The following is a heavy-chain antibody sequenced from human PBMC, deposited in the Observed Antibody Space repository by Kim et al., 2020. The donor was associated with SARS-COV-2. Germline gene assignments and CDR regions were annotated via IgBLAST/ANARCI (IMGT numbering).Heavy chain of an antibody. CDR2: IDPSDSYT. CDR3: ARHLPLDIVVVPAATGGSNYYYGMDV. J-gene: IGHJ6*02. D-gene: IGHD2-2*03. Sequence: GESLKISCKGSGYSFTSYWISWVRQMPGKGLEWMGRIDPSDSYTNYSPSFQGHVTISADKSISTAYLQWSSLKASDTAMYYCARHLPLDIVVVPAATGGSNYYYGMDVWGQGTTVTVSS. V-gene: IGHV5-10-1*01. CDR1: GYSFTSYW.